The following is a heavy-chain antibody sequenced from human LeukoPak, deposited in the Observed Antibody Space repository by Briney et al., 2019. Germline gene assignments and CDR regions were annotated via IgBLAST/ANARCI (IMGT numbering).Heavy chain of an antibody. D-gene: IGHD3-10*01. CDR2: INPNSGGT. CDR3: ARKESYYYGSGTPLAV. J-gene: IGHJ6*04. V-gene: IGHV1-2*02. Sequence: ASVKVSCKASGYTFSGYYMHWVRQAPGQGLEWMGWINPNSGGTNYAQKFQGRVTMTRDTSISTAYMELSRLRSDDTAVYYCARKESYYYGSGTPLAVWGKGTTVTISS. CDR1: GYTFSGYY.